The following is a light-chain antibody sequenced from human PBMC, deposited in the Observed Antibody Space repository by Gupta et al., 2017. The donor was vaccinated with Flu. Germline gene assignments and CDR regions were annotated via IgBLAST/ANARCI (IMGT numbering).Light chain of an antibody. CDR1: KNRYSH. Sequence: RGTIHCRVNKNRYSHIDWYKWEPGKAPRLLIYATSNWPSGVPARFSGSGSGTDFILTISSLQPEDFATYFCQHSYSPPYTFGHGTKV. CDR2: ATS. V-gene: IGKV1-39*01. CDR3: QHSYSPPYT. J-gene: IGKJ2*01.